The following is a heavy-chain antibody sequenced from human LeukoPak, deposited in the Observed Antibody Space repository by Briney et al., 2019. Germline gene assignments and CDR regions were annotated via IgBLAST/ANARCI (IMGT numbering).Heavy chain of an antibody. J-gene: IGHJ4*02. CDR1: GFTFSSYW. V-gene: IGHV3-7*03. D-gene: IGHD2-2*01. CDR2: IRQDGSVQ. Sequence: GGSLRLSCAASGFTFSSYWMSWVRQAPGKGLEWVANIRQDGSVQNYVDSVKGRFTISRDNPKNSVYLQMSSLRAEDTAVYFCARDRYCVSTNCPYDCWGQGTPVTVSS. CDR3: ARDRYCVSTNCPYDC.